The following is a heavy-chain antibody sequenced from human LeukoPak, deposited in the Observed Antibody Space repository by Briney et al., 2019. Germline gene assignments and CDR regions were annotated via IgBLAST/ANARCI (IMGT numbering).Heavy chain of an antibody. CDR2: INHSGST. D-gene: IGHD3-22*01. J-gene: IGHJ4*02. V-gene: IGHV4-34*01. Sequence: SETLSLTCAVYGGSLSGYFWSWIRQPPGKGLEWIGEINHSGSTNYNPSLKSRVTVSVDTSKNQFSLKLSSVTAADAAVYYCARGYFSGYYFDYWGQGTLVTVSS. CDR3: ARGYFSGYYFDY. CDR1: GGSLSGYF.